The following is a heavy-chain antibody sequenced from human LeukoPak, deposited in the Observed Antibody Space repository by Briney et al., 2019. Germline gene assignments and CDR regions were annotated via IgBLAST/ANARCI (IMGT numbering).Heavy chain of an antibody. J-gene: IGHJ4*02. Sequence: WGSLRLSCAASGFTFSSYWMNWARQAPGKGLEWVSVIYSGGSTYYADSVKGRFTISRDNSKNTLYLQLNSLRAEDTAVYYCARVLGVPLYYFDYWGQGTLVTVSS. V-gene: IGHV3-53*01. CDR3: ARVLGVPLYYFDY. CDR2: IYSGGST. D-gene: IGHD1-26*01. CDR1: GFTFSSYW.